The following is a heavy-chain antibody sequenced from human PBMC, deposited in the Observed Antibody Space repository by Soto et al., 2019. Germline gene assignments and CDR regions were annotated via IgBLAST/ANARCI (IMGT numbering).Heavy chain of an antibody. Sequence: PGGSLRLSCAASGFTFDDYAMHWVRQAPGKGLEWVSGISWNSGSIGYADSVKGRFTISRDNAKNSLYLQMNSLRAEDTALYYCEKAPDQLWFSGPHDYWGQGSLVTVSS. V-gene: IGHV3-9*01. CDR3: EKAPDQLWFSGPHDY. D-gene: IGHD5-18*01. CDR1: GFTFDDYA. J-gene: IGHJ4*02. CDR2: ISWNSGSI.